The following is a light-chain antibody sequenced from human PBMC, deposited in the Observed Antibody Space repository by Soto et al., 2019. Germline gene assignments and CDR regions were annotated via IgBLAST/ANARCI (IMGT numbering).Light chain of an antibody. J-gene: IGKJ5*01. CDR2: GAS. CDR1: QSVSNN. CDR3: QQYDTWPSIT. V-gene: IGKV3-15*01. Sequence: EILMTQSPATLSVSPGDRATLSCRASQSVSNNLAWYQQKAGQAPRLLIYGASTRASGVSDRFSGSGSGTEYTLTISRLQSEDFAVYYCQQYDTWPSITFGQGTRLEI.